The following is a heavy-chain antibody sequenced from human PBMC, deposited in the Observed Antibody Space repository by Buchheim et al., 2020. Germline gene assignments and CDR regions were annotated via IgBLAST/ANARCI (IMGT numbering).Heavy chain of an antibody. J-gene: IGHJ6*02. CDR3: ASGYGDYVWYYGMDV. CDR2: INPSGGIT. D-gene: IGHD4-17*01. CDR1: GYTFTSYY. Sequence: QVQLVQSGAEVKKPGASVKVSCKASGYTFTSYYMHWVRQAPGQGLEWMGIINPSGGITSYAQKFQGRVTMTGDTSTSTVYMELSSLRSEETAVYYCASGYGDYVWYYGMDVWGQGTT. V-gene: IGHV1-46*03.